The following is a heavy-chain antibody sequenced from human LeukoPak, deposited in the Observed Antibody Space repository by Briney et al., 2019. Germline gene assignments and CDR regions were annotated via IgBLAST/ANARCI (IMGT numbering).Heavy chain of an antibody. CDR2: INPNSGGT. Sequence: ASVKVSCKASGYTFTGYYMHWVRQAPGQGLEWMGWINPNSGGTNYAQKFQGRVTMTRDTSISTAYMELSRLRTDDTAVYYCARDPMAAQDYYYYYGMDVWGQGTTVTVSS. J-gene: IGHJ6*02. CDR3: ARDPMAAQDYYYYYGMDV. CDR1: GYTFTGYY. V-gene: IGHV1-2*02. D-gene: IGHD5-24*01.